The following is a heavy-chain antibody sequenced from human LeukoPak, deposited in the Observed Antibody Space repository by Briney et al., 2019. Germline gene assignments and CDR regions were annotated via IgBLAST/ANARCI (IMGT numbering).Heavy chain of an antibody. Sequence: SETLSLTCTVSGGSISSRPYYWGWVRQPPGRGLEWIGTISYSGTTYYSPSLKSRITISLDTSKNQFSLKLSSVTAADTAIYYCARDFSSSSTVYYYYYMDVWGKGTTVTVSS. J-gene: IGHJ6*03. CDR3: ARDFSSSSTVYYYYYMDV. CDR2: ISYSGTT. CDR1: GGSISSRPYY. V-gene: IGHV4-39*07. D-gene: IGHD6-6*01.